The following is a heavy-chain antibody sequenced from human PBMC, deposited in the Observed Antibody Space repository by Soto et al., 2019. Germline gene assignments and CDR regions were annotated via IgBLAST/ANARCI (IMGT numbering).Heavy chain of an antibody. D-gene: IGHD2-2*01. Sequence: GGSLRLSCAASGFTFSSYGMHWVRQAPGKGLEWVAVISYDGSNKYYADSVQGRFTISRDNSKNTLNLQMSSLRAEDTAVYYCARRYCSSTSCYHVSWGQGTLVTVSS. J-gene: IGHJ5*02. CDR1: GFTFSSYG. V-gene: IGHV3-30*03. CDR2: ISYDGSNK. CDR3: ARRYCSSTSCYHVS.